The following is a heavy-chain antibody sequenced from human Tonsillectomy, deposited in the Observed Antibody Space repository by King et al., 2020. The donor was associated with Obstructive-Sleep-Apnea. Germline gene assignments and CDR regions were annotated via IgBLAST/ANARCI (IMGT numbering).Heavy chain of an antibody. J-gene: IGHJ4*02. Sequence: VQLVESGGDVVRPGTSLTLSCIASGFTFSNFEIHWVREAPGKGLEWVTLVSTDGRRQYYADSVKGRFTISRDNSKNTVYLQMNNLRPDDTAMYYCARDFDYWGQGTLVT. V-gene: IGHV3-30*14. CDR1: GFTFSNFE. CDR3: ARDFDY. CDR2: VSTDGRRQ.